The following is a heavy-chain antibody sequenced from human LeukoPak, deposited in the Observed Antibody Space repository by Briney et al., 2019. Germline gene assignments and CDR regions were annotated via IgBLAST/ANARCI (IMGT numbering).Heavy chain of an antibody. CDR3: ARDRVGEDIVVVPAAILDY. CDR1: GFTFDDYA. CDR2: ISWNSGSI. D-gene: IGHD2-2*01. Sequence: GGSLRLSCATSGFTFDDYAMHWVRQAPGKGLEWVSGISWNSGSIGYADSVKGRITISRNNAKNSLYLQMNSLRAEDTAVYYCARDRVGEDIVVVPAAILDYWGQGTLVTVSS. V-gene: IGHV3-9*01. J-gene: IGHJ4*02.